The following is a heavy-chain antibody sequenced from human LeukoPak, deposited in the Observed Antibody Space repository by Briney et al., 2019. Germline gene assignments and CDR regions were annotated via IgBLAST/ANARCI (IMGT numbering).Heavy chain of an antibody. J-gene: IGHJ5*02. CDR2: VYYGDSP. D-gene: IGHD2-2*02. CDR1: GGSISSYY. V-gene: IGHV4-39*07. Sequence: SETLSLTCTVSGGSISSYYWGWIRQPPGKGLEWIGSVYYGDSPYYNPSLTSRVTMSVDTSKNQFSLKIYSVTAADTAVYYCARVNECSSSCFTSWFDPWGQGTLVTASS. CDR3: ARVNECSSSCFTSWFDP.